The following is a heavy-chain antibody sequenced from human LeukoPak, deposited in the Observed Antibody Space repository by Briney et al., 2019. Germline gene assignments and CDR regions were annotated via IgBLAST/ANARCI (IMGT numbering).Heavy chain of an antibody. CDR3: ARYSYGFAFDY. J-gene: IGHJ4*02. Sequence: GGSLRLSCAASGFTFSSYWMHWVRQAPGKGLVWVSRINSDGSSTSHADSVKGRFTISRDNAKNTLYLQMNSLRAEDTAVYYCARYSYGFAFDYWGQGTLVTVSS. CDR2: INSDGSST. CDR1: GFTFSSYW. V-gene: IGHV3-74*01. D-gene: IGHD5-18*01.